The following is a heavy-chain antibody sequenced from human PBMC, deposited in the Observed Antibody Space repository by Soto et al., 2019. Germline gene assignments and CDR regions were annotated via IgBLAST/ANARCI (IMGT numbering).Heavy chain of an antibody. V-gene: IGHV3-74*01. CDR2: IKSDGSGT. CDR1: GFPFSSYW. Sequence: EVQLVESGGGLVQPGESLTLSCAASGFPFSSYWMHWVRQAPGKGLVWVSRIKSDGSGTYYADSVQDRFTISRDNARNTLFLQINSLRLTTPPLYFSPRGSAVPFYATGSLARPWAQEPLFPFSS. D-gene: IGHD1-1*01. CDR3: PRGSAVPFYATGSLARP. J-gene: IGHJ5*02.